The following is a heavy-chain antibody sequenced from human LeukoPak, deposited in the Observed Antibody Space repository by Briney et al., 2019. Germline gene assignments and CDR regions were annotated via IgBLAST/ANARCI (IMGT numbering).Heavy chain of an antibody. D-gene: IGHD6-19*01. CDR2: IYHSGST. CDR1: GGSLSSGGYY. J-gene: IGHJ2*01. CDR3: ASIITVAGEDRNPNCYFDI. Sequence: PSGTLSLTCTVSGGSLSSGGYYRSWIRQPPGEGLEWIGYIYHSGSTNYNTSLKSRLTISLDTSKSQFSLKLRSVTRADTAVYYCASIITVAGEDRNPNCYFDIWGRGPLVTVSS. V-gene: IGHV4-61*08.